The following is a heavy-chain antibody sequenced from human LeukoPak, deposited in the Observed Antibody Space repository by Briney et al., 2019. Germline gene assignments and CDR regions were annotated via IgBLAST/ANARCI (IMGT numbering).Heavy chain of an antibody. CDR1: GFTFSSYA. J-gene: IGHJ4*02. D-gene: IGHD3-22*01. V-gene: IGHV3-23*01. CDR3: AKDNAILTPYYYDSSGYYY. CDR2: ISGSGGST. Sequence: PGGSLRLSCAASGFTFSSYAMSWVRQAPGKGLEWVSAISGSGGSTYYADSVKGRFTISRDNSKNTLYLQMNSLRAEDTAVYYCAKDNAILTPYYYDSSGYYYWGQGTLVTVSS.